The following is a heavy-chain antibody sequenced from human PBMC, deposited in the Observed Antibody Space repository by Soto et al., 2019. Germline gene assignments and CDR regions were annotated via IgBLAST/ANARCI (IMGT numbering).Heavy chain of an antibody. J-gene: IGHJ4*02. CDR2: MSYDESKK. CDR3: AKDRRDGDFMHILVVDF. D-gene: IGHD2-15*01. V-gene: IGHV3-30*18. Sequence: QVRLVESGGGVVQPGGSLRLSCATSGFRLSSYAMHWVRQAPGKGLEWVALMSYDESKKYYADSVKGRFTISRDTSKNTLVLEMNNLRVEDTAVYYCAKDRRDGDFMHILVVDFWGQGALFTVSS. CDR1: GFRLSSYA.